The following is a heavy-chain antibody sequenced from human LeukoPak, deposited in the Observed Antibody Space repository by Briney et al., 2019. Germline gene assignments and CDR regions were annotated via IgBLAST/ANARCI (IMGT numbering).Heavy chain of an antibody. CDR2: IIPIFSTA. V-gene: IGHV1-69*05. CDR1: GGTFSSYD. CDR3: ARLPSPHDYGDYSWDY. D-gene: IGHD4-17*01. Sequence: SVKVSCKASGGTFSSYDISLVRQAPGQGLEWMGVIIPIFSTANYAQKFQGRVTITTDESTSTAYMELSSLRSEDTAVYYCARLPSPHDYGDYSWDYWGQGTLVTVSS. J-gene: IGHJ4*02.